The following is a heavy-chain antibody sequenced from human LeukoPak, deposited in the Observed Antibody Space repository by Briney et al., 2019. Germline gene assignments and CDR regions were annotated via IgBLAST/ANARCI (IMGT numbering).Heavy chain of an antibody. J-gene: IGHJ4*02. Sequence: AGGSLRLSCGASGFPFGGHWMYWVRHIPGKGMEWVANIKYDGSDKNYVDSVKGRFTISRDNAKNSLYLQMNNLRVEDTAIYYCARDGVSSSPDFDYWGQGTLITVS. D-gene: IGHD6-6*01. V-gene: IGHV3-7*01. CDR3: ARDGVSSSPDFDY. CDR2: IKYDGSDK. CDR1: GFPFGGHW.